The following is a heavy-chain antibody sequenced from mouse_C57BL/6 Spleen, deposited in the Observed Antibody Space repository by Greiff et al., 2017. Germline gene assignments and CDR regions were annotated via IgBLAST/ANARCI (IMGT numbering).Heavy chain of an antibody. J-gene: IGHJ3*01. D-gene: IGHD1-1*01. CDR3: ALWGVVAPFAY. CDR2: IHPSDSDT. Sequence: QVQLQQPGAELVKPGASVKVSCKASGYTFTSYWMHWVKQRPGQGLEWIGRIHPSDSDTNYTQKFKGKATLTVDKSSSTAYIQLSSRTSEDSAVYYCALWGVVAPFAYWGQGTLVTVSA. CDR1: GYTFTSYW. V-gene: IGHV1-74*01.